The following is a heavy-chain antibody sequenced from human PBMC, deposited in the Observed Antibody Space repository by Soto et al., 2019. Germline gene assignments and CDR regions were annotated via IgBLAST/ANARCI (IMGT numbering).Heavy chain of an antibody. CDR3: ARQRSSTSYVDY. J-gene: IGHJ4*02. CDR2: IYYSGST. Sequence: SETSLTCTVSGGSISSDYWSWIRQPPGKGLEWIGNIYYSGSTNYNPSLKSRVTISVDTSKNQFSLQLSSVTAADTAVYYCARQRSSTSYVDYWGQGTLVTVSS. V-gene: IGHV4-59*08. CDR1: GGSISSDY. D-gene: IGHD2-2*01.